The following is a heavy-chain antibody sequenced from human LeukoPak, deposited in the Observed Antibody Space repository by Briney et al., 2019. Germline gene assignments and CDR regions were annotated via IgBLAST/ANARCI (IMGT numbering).Heavy chain of an antibody. CDR1: GFTFSSYW. D-gene: IGHD3-3*01. CDR2: INSDGSST. Sequence: GGSLRLSCAASGFTFSSYWMHWVRQAPGKGLVWVSRINSDGSSTSYADSVKGRFTISRDNSKNTLYLQMNSLRAEDTAVYYCAKDEVLRFLEWLPYFDYWGQGTLVTVSS. CDR3: AKDEVLRFLEWLPYFDY. J-gene: IGHJ4*02. V-gene: IGHV3-74*01.